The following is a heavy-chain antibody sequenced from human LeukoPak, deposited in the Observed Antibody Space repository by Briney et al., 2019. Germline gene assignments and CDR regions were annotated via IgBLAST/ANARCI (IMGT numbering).Heavy chain of an antibody. CDR2: ISSSSSYI. Sequence: GGSLRLSCEGSAFILSGHWMKWVRQTRRKGLEWVSSISSSSSYIYYADSVKGRFTISRDNAKNSLYLQMNSLRAEDTAVYYCARDQGDYYGMDVWGQGTTVTVSS. J-gene: IGHJ6*02. CDR3: ARDQGDYYGMDV. V-gene: IGHV3-21*01. CDR1: AFILSGHW.